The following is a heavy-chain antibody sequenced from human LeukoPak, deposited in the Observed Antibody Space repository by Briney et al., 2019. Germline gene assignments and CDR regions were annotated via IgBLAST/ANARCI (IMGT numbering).Heavy chain of an antibody. J-gene: IGHJ1*01. CDR1: GFTFSSYS. CDR2: ISSSSSYI. Sequence: GGSLRLSCAASGFTFSSYSMNWVRQAPGKGLEWVSSISSSSSYIYYADSVKGRFTISRDNSKNTLYLQMNSLRAEDTAVYYCAKGGRDAEYFQHWGQGTLVTVSS. V-gene: IGHV3-21*04. CDR3: AKGGRDAEYFQH.